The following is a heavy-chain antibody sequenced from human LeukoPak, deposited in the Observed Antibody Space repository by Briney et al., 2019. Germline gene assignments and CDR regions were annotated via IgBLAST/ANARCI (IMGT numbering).Heavy chain of an antibody. CDR2: ISSSSSTI. Sequence: GGSLRLSCAASGITFSSYSMNWVRQAPGKGLEWVSYISSSSSTIYYADSVKGRFTISRDNSKNTLYLQMNSLRAEDTAVYYCARGYDILTGYIDYWGQGTLVTVSS. D-gene: IGHD3-9*01. CDR3: ARGYDILTGYIDY. CDR1: GITFSSYS. J-gene: IGHJ4*02. V-gene: IGHV3-48*01.